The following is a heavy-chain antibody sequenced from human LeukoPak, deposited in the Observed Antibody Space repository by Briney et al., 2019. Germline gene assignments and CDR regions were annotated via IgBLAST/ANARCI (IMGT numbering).Heavy chain of an antibody. V-gene: IGHV3-23*01. CDR1: GFTFSSYG. CDR3: AKDGGVWFGESNDY. D-gene: IGHD3-10*01. CDR2: ISGSGGST. Sequence: GGSLRLSCAASGFTFSSYGMSWVRQAPGKGLEWVSAISGSGGSTYYADSVKGRFTISRDNFKNTLYLQMNSLRAEGTAVYYCAKDGGVWFGESNDYWGQGTLVTVSS. J-gene: IGHJ4*02.